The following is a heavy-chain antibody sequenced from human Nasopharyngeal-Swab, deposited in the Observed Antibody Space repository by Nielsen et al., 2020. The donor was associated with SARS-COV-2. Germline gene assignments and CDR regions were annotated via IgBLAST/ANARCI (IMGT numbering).Heavy chain of an antibody. D-gene: IGHD5-18*01. J-gene: IGHJ6*02. CDR1: GGSISSGGYY. V-gene: IGHV4-31*03. CDR2: IYYSGST. CDR3: ARDFLGRGYSYGYEDYYYYGMDV. Sequence: SETLSLTCTVSGGSISSGGYYWSWIRQHPGKGLEWIGYIYYSGSTYYNPSLKSRVTISVDTSKNQFSLKLSSVTAADTAVYHCARDFLGRGYSYGYEDYYYYGMDVWGQGTTVTVSS.